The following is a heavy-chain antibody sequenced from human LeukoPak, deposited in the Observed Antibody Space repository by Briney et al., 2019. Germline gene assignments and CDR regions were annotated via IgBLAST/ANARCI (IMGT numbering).Heavy chain of an antibody. J-gene: IGHJ3*02. Sequence: KPSETLSLTCTVPGGSISSSSYYWGWIRQPPGKGLEWSGSIYYSGSTYYNPSLKSRVTISVDTSKNQFSLKLSSVTAADTAVYYCASPNIVVVPAAYTYDIWGQGTMVTVSS. CDR3: ASPNIVVVPAAYTYDI. D-gene: IGHD2-2*01. CDR1: GGSISSSSYY. CDR2: IYYSGST. V-gene: IGHV4-39*01.